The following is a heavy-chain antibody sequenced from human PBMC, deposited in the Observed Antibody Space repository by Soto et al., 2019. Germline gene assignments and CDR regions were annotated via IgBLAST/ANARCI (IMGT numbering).Heavy chain of an antibody. D-gene: IGHD6-13*01. Sequence: SSETLSLTCAVYGGSFSDYYWSWIRQPPGKGLEWIGEINHSGSTNYNPSLKSRVTISVDTSKNQFSLKLNSVTAADTAVYYCARDENVRVIAAAGNWFDPWGQGTLVTVSS. CDR1: GGSFSDYY. J-gene: IGHJ5*02. CDR2: INHSGST. V-gene: IGHV4-34*01. CDR3: ARDENVRVIAAAGNWFDP.